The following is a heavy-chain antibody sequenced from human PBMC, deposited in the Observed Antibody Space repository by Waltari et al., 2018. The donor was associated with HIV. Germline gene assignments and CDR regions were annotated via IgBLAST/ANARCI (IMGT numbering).Heavy chain of an antibody. V-gene: IGHV3-21*01. CDR3: ARVGGKQLVLNFDY. CDR2: NSSDSSYI. D-gene: IGHD6-6*01. Sequence: EVQLVESGGGLVIPGGSLRLSCAASGFTFNTYSMNWVRQAPGKGLEWVSSNSSDSSYIYYPDSLKGRFTVSRDNAKNSLYLQMNSRRAEDTAVYYCARVGGKQLVLNFDYWGQGTLVTVSS. J-gene: IGHJ4*02. CDR1: GFTFNTYS.